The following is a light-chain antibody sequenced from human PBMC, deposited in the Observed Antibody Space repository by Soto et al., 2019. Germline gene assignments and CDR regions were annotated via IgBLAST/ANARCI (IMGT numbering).Light chain of an antibody. Sequence: DIQLTQSPSFLSPSIGGSVTITCRASQVISTSLAWYQVKTGKAAKLLIYAASSLESGVPSRFSGSGSGTEFTLTISSLQPDDFATYYCQQYNSYSFGQGTKVDIK. J-gene: IGKJ1*01. CDR1: QVISTS. V-gene: IGKV1-9*01. CDR3: QQYNSYS. CDR2: AAS.